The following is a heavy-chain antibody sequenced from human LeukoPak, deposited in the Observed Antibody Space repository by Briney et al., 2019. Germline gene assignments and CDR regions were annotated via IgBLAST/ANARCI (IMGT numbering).Heavy chain of an antibody. J-gene: IGHJ4*02. CDR3: ARAYKQRPRAFDY. CDR1: GGSISSSSYY. Sequence: PSETLSLTCTVSGGSISSSSYYWGWIRQPPGKGLEWIGYIYYSGSTNYNPSLKSRVTISVDTSKNQFSLKLSSVTAADTAVYYCARAYKQRPRAFDYWGQGTLVTVSS. D-gene: IGHD6-25*01. V-gene: IGHV4-61*05. CDR2: IYYSGST.